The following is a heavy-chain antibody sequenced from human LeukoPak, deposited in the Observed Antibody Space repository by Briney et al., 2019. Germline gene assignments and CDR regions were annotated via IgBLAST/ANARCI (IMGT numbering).Heavy chain of an antibody. CDR1: GFSFSSHA. Sequence: GGSLRLSCAASGFSFSSHAMSWGRQAPGKGLQWVSTISSGGGTTYYGDSVKGRFTISRDNSKNTLYLQMNSLRVDDTAIYYCANRGTKWLPPPTDAFDVWGQGTMVTVSS. D-gene: IGHD2-8*01. CDR2: ISSGGGTT. V-gene: IGHV3-23*01. CDR3: ANRGTKWLPPPTDAFDV. J-gene: IGHJ3*01.